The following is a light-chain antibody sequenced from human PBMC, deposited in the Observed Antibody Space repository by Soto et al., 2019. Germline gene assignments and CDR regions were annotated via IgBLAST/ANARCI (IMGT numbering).Light chain of an antibody. V-gene: IGKV3-20*01. J-gene: IGKJ5*01. CDR1: QSVSSSY. CDR2: GTS. CDR3: QQYGSSPLVT. Sequence: EIVLTQSPGTLSLSPGERATLSCRASQSVSSSYLAWYQQKPGQAPRLLIYGTSSRATGIPDRFSDSGSGTDFTLTISRLKPEDFAVYYCQQYGSSPLVTFGQGTRLEIK.